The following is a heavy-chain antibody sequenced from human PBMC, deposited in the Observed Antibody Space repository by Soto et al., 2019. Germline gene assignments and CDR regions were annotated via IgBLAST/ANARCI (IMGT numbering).Heavy chain of an antibody. CDR2: IYPRGGST. D-gene: IGHD3-22*01. CDR1: GYNFTSHY. Sequence: ASVKVSCKTSGYNFTSHYIHWVRQAPGQRLESMGIIYPRGGSTIYAQKFQGKVTMTRDTSTHTLYMELSSLRSEDTAIYYCARVGYSSTGTTLHFHGLDVWGQGPTVTVSS. J-gene: IGHJ6*02. CDR3: ARVGYSSTGTTLHFHGLDV. V-gene: IGHV1-46*01.